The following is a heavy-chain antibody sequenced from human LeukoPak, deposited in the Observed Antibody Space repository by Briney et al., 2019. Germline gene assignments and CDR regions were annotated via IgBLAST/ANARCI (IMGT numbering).Heavy chain of an antibody. D-gene: IGHD1-26*01. CDR2: ISYDGSNK. J-gene: IGHJ4*02. CDR3: ARLSGSYFDY. V-gene: IGHV3-30-3*01. Sequence: GRSLRLSCAASGFTFSSYAMHWVRQAPGKGLEWVAVISYDGSNKYYADSVKGRFTISRDNSKNTLYLQMNSLRAEDTAVYYCARLSGSYFDYCGQGTLVTVSS. CDR1: GFTFSSYA.